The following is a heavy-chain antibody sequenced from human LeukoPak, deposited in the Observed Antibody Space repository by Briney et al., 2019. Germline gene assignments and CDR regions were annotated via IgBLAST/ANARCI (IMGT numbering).Heavy chain of an antibody. CDR2: ICWSGNSV. D-gene: IGHD3-10*01. Sequence: PGGSLRLSCVPSRFSFDDYVMHWVRQAPGKGLERVSFICWSGNSVAYADSVRGRFTISRDNAKNSLYLQMNSLRAEDTALYYCARDSRSGSYSYYYMDVWGIGTTVTVSS. CDR1: RFSFDDYV. CDR3: ARDSRSGSYSYYYMDV. V-gene: IGHV3-9*01. J-gene: IGHJ6*03.